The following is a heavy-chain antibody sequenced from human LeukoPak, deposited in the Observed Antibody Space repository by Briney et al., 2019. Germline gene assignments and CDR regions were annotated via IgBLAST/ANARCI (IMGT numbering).Heavy chain of an antibody. CDR2: LYSGGST. V-gene: IGHV3-53*01. CDR1: GFIVSSNY. J-gene: IGHJ4*02. Sequence: GGSLRLSCAASGFIVSSNYMSWARQAPGKGLECVSVLYSGGSTYYADSVKGRFTISRGNSKNTLYLQMISLGIEGPGGYYRSGESLPGYHIPYWGQGTLVTVPS. D-gene: IGHD3-9*01. CDR3: SGESLPGYHIPY.